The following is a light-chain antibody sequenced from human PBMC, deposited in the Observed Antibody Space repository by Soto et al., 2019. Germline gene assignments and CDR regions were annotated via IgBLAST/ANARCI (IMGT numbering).Light chain of an antibody. CDR3: AAWDARLSAWV. CDR1: TSNIAGNT. V-gene: IGLV1-47*02. CDR2: TND. J-gene: IGLJ3*02. Sequence: QPVLTQPPSLSGTPGQRVTISCSGSTSNIAGNTVHWYQHLPETAPKLLIYTNDQRPSGVPDRFSGSKSGTSASLAISGLRSEDEADYWCAAWDARLSAWVFGGGTKLTVL.